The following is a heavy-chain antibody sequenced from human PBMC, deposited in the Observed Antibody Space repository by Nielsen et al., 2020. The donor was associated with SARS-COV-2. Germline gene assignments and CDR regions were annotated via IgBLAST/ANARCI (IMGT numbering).Heavy chain of an antibody. D-gene: IGHD5-12*01. Sequence: SETLSLTCTVSGGSISSGGYYWSWVRHHPGKGLEWIGYIYFSGRTCYNPSLKSRVTISVDTSKNQFSLSLRFVTAADTAVYYCARESSGYDHYNYGMDVWGQGTTATVSS. CDR1: GGSISSGGYY. V-gene: IGHV4-31*03. CDR3: ARESSGYDHYNYGMDV. CDR2: IYFSGRT. J-gene: IGHJ6*02.